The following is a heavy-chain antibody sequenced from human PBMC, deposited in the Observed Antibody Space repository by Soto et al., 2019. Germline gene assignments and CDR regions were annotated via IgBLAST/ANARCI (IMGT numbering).Heavy chain of an antibody. J-gene: IGHJ3*02. CDR1: GYTFTGYY. Sequence: ASVKVSCKASGYTFTGYYMHLVRQAPGQGLEWMGWINPNSGGTNYAQKFQGWVTMTRDTSISTAYMELSRLRSDDTAVCYCAGGGFIWFGGVEGGVAFNMWGKGKMVTVSS. CDR2: INPNSGGT. V-gene: IGHV1-2*04. CDR3: AGGGFIWFGGVEGGVAFNM. D-gene: IGHD3-16*01.